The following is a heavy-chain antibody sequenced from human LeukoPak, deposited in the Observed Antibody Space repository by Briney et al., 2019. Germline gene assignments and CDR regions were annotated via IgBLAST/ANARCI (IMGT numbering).Heavy chain of an antibody. V-gene: IGHV3-48*03. J-gene: IGHJ4*02. CDR3: AKASSGSTSVAVYFDN. D-gene: IGHD1-26*01. CDR2: ITKSSNTI. CDR1: GFTLSSYE. Sequence: GGSLRLSCGASGFTLSSYEMSWVRQAPGKGLEWVSYITKSSNTIYYADSVKGRFTISRDNSKNTLYLQMNSLRAEDTAIYFCAKASSGSTSVAVYFDNWGQGTLVVVSS.